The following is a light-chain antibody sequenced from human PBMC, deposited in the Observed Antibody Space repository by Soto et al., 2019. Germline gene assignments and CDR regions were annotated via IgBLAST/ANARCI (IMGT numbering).Light chain of an antibody. CDR3: QQSFVSPWT. V-gene: IGKV1-39*01. CDR1: QNIHKY. Sequence: DIQMTQSPSSLSASVGDRVTISCRSSQNIHKYLNWYQQKPGKAPNLLVYEATSLETGVSIKFSGSGSQTEFTLTINSLQPEEFATYYCQQSFVSPWTFGQGTNIEI. CDR2: EAT. J-gene: IGKJ1*01.